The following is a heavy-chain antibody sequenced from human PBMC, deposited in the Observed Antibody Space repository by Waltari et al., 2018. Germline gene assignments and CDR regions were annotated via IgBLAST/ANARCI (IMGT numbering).Heavy chain of an antibody. Sequence: EVQVVESGGGLVQPGGSLTLSCATSGFTFSVSTIHWVRQTSGKGLEWIGRIRSKPNNYATRYTASVEGRFTISRDDSENTAYLQMSSLMTEDTAVYYCTGGAVTGTDFWGQGTLVTVSS. CDR2: IRSKPNNYAT. CDR1: GFTFSVST. CDR3: TGGAVTGTDF. D-gene: IGHD6-13*01. V-gene: IGHV3-73*01. J-gene: IGHJ4*02.